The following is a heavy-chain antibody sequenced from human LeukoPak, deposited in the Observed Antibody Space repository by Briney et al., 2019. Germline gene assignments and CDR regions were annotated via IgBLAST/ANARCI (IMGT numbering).Heavy chain of an antibody. V-gene: IGHV3-9*01. D-gene: IGHD3-9*01. CDR1: GFGFDNYA. J-gene: IGHJ4*02. Sequence: GGSLRLSCAASGFGFDNYAMRWVRQAPGKGLGWVSGISWNSISIGYADSVKGRFTISRDNAKSSLHLHLNSLRAEDTALYYCAKGILYDILTGPFDYWGQGTLVTVSS. CDR2: ISWNSISI. CDR3: AKGILYDILTGPFDY.